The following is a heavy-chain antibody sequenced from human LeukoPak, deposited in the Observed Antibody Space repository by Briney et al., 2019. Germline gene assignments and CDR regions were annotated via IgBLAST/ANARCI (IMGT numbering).Heavy chain of an antibody. CDR2: IIPIFGTA. V-gene: IGHV1-69*05. J-gene: IGHJ5*02. CDR3: ARDLGAVAGTNWFDP. Sequence: ASVKVSCKASGGTFSSFAISWVRQATGQGLEWMGGIIPIFGTANYAQKFQGRVTITTDESTSTAYMELSSLRSEDTAVYYCARDLGAVAGTNWFDPWGQGTLVTVSS. D-gene: IGHD6-19*01. CDR1: GGTFSSFA.